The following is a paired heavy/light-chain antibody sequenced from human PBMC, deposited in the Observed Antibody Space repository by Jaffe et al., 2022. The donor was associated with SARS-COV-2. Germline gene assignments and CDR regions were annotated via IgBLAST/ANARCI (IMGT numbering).Heavy chain of an antibody. J-gene: IGHJ6*02. CDR3: ATDCTGGSCYHFYSYGMDV. CDR1: GYSFASYW. D-gene: IGHD2-15*01. V-gene: IGHV5-10-1*03. CDR2: IDPSDSHT. Sequence: EVQLVQSGAQVKKPGESLRISCQASGYSFASYWITWVRQTPGKGLEWMGRIDPSDSHTNYSPSFEGHVTMSVDKSISTAYLQWSSLKASDTAMYYCATDCTGGSCYHFYSYGMDVWGLGTTVSVSS.
Light chain of an antibody. CDR1: QSVGTH. V-gene: IGKV3-11*01. J-gene: IGKJ2*01. CDR3: QQRSNWPPYT. CDR2: DTS. Sequence: EIVLTQSPATLSLSPGERATLSCRASQSVGTHLAWYQQKPGQAPRLLIYDTSNRATGIPARFSGSGSGTDFTLTISTLEPEDFAVYYCQQRSNWPPYTFGQGTKLEIK.